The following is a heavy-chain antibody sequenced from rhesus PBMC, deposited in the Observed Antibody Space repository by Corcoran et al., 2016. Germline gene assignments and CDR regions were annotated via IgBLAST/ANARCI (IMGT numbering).Heavy chain of an antibody. CDR1: GFSLSTSGMG. CDR2: IFWDDDK. CDR3: ARGNYGTPYY. Sequence: QVTLKESGPALVKPTQTLTLTCTFYGFSLSTSGMGVGWIRKRPGKALEWLASIFWDDDKYYRTSLKSRLTSSKDTSKNQVVLTMTNMDPVDTATYYCARGNYGTPYYWGQGVLVTVSS. D-gene: IGHD1-26*01. V-gene: IGHV2S1*01. J-gene: IGHJ4*01.